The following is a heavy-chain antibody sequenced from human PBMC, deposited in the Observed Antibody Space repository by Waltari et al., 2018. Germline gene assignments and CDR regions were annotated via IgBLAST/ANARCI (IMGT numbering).Heavy chain of an antibody. CDR3: ARNGCSNGVCFLTDY. CDR2: INPNSGGT. D-gene: IGHD2-8*01. J-gene: IGHJ4*02. V-gene: IGHV1-2*02. CDR1: GYTFTDYY. Sequence: QVQLVQSGAEVKKPGASVKVSCKASGYTFTDYYMPWVRQAPGQGLEWMGWINPNSGGTNYAQKFQGRVSMTRDMSTSTAYMELSRLRSDDTAVYYCARNGCSNGVCFLTDYWGQGTLVTVSS.